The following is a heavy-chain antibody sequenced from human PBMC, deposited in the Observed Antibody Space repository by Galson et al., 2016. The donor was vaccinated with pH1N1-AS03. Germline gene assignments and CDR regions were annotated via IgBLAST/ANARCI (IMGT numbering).Heavy chain of an antibody. D-gene: IGHD5-18*01. CDR3: ARDVLPYSLGLDV. Sequence: ETLSLTCAVSGDSISTSNWWSWVRQPPGKGLEWIGEVSHAGRTNYSPSLKSRVTISLDKSKNQFSLQLTSVTAADTTVYYCARDVLPYSLGLDVWGQGTTVTVSS. CDR1: GDSISTSNW. J-gene: IGHJ6*02. V-gene: IGHV4-4*02. CDR2: VSHAGRT.